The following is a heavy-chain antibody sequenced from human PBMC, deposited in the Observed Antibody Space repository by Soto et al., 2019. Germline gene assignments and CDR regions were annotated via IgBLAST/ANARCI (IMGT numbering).Heavy chain of an antibody. Sequence: GGSLRLSCAASGFTFSSYSMNWVRQAPGKGLEWVSSISSSSSYIYYADSVKGRFTISRDNAKNSLYLQMNSLRAEDTAVYYCARDVVAVAGTPDYWGQGTLVTVS. V-gene: IGHV3-21*01. CDR1: GFTFSSYS. CDR2: ISSSSSYI. J-gene: IGHJ4*02. D-gene: IGHD6-19*01. CDR3: ARDVVAVAGTPDY.